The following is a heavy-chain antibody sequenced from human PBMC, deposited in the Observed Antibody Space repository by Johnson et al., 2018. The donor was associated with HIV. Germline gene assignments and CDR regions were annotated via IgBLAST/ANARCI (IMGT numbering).Heavy chain of an antibody. J-gene: IGHJ3*02. CDR2: IYSGGST. CDR3: AREIRAAADDI. D-gene: IGHD6-13*01. CDR1: GFTVSSNY. V-gene: IGHV3-66*03. Sequence: VQLVESGGGLIQPGGSLRLSCAASGFTVSSNYMSWVRQAPVKGLEWVSVIYSGGSTYYADSVKGRFTIPRDNSKNTLYLQMNSLRAEDTAVYDCAREIRAAADDIWGQGTMVTVSS.